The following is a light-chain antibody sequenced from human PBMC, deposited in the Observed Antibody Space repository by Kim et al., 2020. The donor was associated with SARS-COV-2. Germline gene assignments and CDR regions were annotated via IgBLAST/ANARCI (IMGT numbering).Light chain of an antibody. Sequence: GDRVTITCRASQTISIWLAWYQQKPVKAPSLLIYDASILESGVPSRFSGSGSGTEFTLTISSLQPDDFATYYCQEYKSDSWTFGQGTKVDIK. V-gene: IGKV1-5*01. CDR3: QEYKSDSWT. CDR1: QTISIW. J-gene: IGKJ1*01. CDR2: DAS.